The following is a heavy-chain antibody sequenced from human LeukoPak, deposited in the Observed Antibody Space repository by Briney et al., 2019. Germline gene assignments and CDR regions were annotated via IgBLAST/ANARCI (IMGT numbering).Heavy chain of an antibody. D-gene: IGHD4-17*01. CDR3: ARGDVYGDDADAFDI. J-gene: IGHJ3*02. V-gene: IGHV1-2*02. Sequence: GSSVKVSCKASGGTFSSYAISWVRQAPGQGLEWMGWINPINGGTNYAQNFQGRVTMTRDTSISTAYMELSRLRSDDTAVYYCARGDVYGDDADAFDIWGQGTVVTVSS. CDR2: INPINGGT. CDR1: GGTFSSYA.